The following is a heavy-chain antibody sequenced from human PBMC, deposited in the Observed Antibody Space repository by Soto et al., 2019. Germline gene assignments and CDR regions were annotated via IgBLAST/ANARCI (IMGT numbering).Heavy chain of an antibody. Sequence: EEQLLESRGDLVQPGGSLRLSCAASGFTFGHYVMSWVRQAPGKGLEWVSTITGSSGSTTYTESVKGRFTISRDNSKNSLYLQMNNLRAEDTAIYYCAKADTGWFAPWGRGTLVTVSS. CDR1: GFTFGHYV. CDR3: AKADTGWFAP. J-gene: IGHJ5*02. D-gene: IGHD3-10*01. CDR2: ITGSSGST. V-gene: IGHV3-23*01.